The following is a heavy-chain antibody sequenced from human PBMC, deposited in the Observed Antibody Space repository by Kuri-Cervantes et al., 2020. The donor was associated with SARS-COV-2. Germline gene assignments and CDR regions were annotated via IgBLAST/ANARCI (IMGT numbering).Heavy chain of an antibody. J-gene: IGHJ4*02. CDR2: IKQDGSEK. CDR3: ARVVGIRGYFDY. CDR1: GFTFSSYW. Sequence: GGSLRLSCVASGFTFSSYWMSWVCQAPGKGQEWVANIKQDGSEKYYVESVKGRFTISRDNAKNSLYLQMNSLRAEDTAVYYCARVVGIRGYFDYWGQGTLVTVSS. V-gene: IGHV3-7*01. D-gene: IGHD3-10*01.